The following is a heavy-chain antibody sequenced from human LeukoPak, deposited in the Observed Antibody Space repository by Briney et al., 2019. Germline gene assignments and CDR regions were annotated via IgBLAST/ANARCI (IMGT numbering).Heavy chain of an antibody. CDR1: GGSISSYY. D-gene: IGHD6-19*01. V-gene: IGHV4-59*01. J-gene: IGHJ4*02. CDR3: ARDGTLRGQWLV. Sequence: SETLSLTCTVSGGSISSYYWSWIRQPPGKGLEWIGYIYYSGSTKNNPSLKSRVTISVDTSKNQFSLKLTSVTAADTAVYYCARDGTLRGQWLVWGQGTLVTVSS. CDR2: IYYSGST.